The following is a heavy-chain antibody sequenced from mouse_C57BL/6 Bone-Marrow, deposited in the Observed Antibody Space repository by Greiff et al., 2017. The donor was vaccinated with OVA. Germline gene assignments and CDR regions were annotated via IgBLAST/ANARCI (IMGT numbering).Heavy chain of an antibody. CDR2: IWGGGST. D-gene: IGHD1-1*01. CDR3: AKHGPHYYGSSYDAMDY. CDR1: GFSLTSYG. V-gene: IGHV2-9*01. Sequence: VHLVESGPGLVAPSQSLSITCTVSGFSLTSYGVDWVRQPPGKGLEWLGVIWGGGSTNYNSALMSRLSISKDNSKSQVFLKMNSLQTDDTARYYCAKHGPHYYGSSYDAMDYWGQGTSVTVSS. J-gene: IGHJ4*01.